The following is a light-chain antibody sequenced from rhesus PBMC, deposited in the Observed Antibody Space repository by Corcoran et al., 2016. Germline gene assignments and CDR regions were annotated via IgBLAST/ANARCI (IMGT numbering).Light chain of an antibody. CDR1: QSISSW. CDR3: QHYGSRQFT. CDR2: KAS. J-gene: IGKJ3*01. V-gene: IGKV1-22*01. Sequence: DLQMTQSPSSLSASVGDTVTMTCRAGQSISSWLAWYQQQPGKAPNLLNYKASTLQSGVPSRFSGSGSGTDFTLTISSLQSEDFATYYCQHYGSRQFTFGPGTKLDI.